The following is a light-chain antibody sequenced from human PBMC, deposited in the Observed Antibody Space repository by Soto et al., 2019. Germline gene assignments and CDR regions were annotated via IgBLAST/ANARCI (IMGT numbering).Light chain of an antibody. CDR3: CSYAGGSTLV. J-gene: IGLJ3*02. CDR1: SSDVGGYNF. V-gene: IGLV2-23*02. Sequence: QSVLTQPASVSGSPGQSITISCTGTSSDVGGYNFVSWFQQHPGEAPKVMIYEVNKRPSGISNRFSGSKSGYTASLTISGLQAEDEADYYCCSYAGGSTLVFGGGTKLTVL. CDR2: EVN.